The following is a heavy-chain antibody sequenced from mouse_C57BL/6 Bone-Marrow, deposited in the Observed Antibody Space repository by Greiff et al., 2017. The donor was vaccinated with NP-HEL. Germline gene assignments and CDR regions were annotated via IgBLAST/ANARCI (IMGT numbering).Heavy chain of an antibody. V-gene: IGHV1-18*01. D-gene: IGHD1-1*01. J-gene: IGHJ3*01. CDR2: INPTNGGT. CDR1: GYTFTDYN. CDR3: ARGDYYGSSPWFAY. Sequence: EVQLQQSGPELVKPGASVKIPCKASGYTFTDYNMDWVKQSHGKSLEWIGDINPTNGGTIYNQKFKGKATLTVDKSSSTAYMELRSLTSEYTAVYYCARGDYYGSSPWFAYWGQGTLVTVSA.